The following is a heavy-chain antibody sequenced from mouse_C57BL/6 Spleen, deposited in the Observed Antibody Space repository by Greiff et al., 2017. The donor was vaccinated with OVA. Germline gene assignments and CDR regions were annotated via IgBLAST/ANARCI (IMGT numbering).Heavy chain of an antibody. CDR1: GFSLTSYG. D-gene: IGHD2-3*01. CDR2: IWSGGST. CDR3: ARNEDGVFGD. Sequence: VMLVESGPGLVQPSQSLSITCTVSGFSLTSYGVHWVRQSPGKGLEWLGVIWSGGSTAYNPAFISRLSISKDNSKSQVFCKMNSLEADDTAIYYCARNEDGVFGDWGKGTTLTVSS. V-gene: IGHV2-2*01. J-gene: IGHJ2*01.